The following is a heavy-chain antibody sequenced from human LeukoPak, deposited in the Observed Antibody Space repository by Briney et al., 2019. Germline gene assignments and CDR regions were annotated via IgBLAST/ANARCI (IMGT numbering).Heavy chain of an antibody. CDR2: ISGSGGST. V-gene: IGHV3-23*01. CDR1: GFTFSSYA. D-gene: IGHD3-10*01. J-gene: IGHJ4*02. Sequence: PGGSLRLSCAASGFTFSSYAMSWVRQAPGKGLEWVSAISGSGGSTYYADSVKGRFTIPRDNSKNTLYLQMNSLRAEDTAVYYCAKDRGITMVRGVITLWGQGTLVTVSS. CDR3: AKDRGITMVRGVITL.